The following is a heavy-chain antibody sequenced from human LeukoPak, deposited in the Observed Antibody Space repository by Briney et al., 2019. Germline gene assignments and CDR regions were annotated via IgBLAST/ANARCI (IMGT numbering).Heavy chain of an antibody. CDR1: GYTFTSYG. CDR3: AVVPAAIERDAFDI. V-gene: IGHV1-18*01. D-gene: IGHD2-2*01. J-gene: IGHJ3*02. CDR2: ISAYNGNT. Sequence: GASVKVSCKASGYTFTSYGISWVRQAPGQRLEWMGWISAYNGNTNYAQKLQGRVTMTTDTSTSTAYMELRSLRSDDTAVYYCAVVPAAIERDAFDIWGQGTMVTVSS.